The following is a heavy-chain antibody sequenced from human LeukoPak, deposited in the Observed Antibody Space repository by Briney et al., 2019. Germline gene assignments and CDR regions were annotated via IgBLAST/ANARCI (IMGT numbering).Heavy chain of an antibody. CDR3: AKDPCYYDSSGYYYKYFQH. D-gene: IGHD3-22*01. CDR1: GFTFSSYA. J-gene: IGHJ1*01. V-gene: IGHV3-23*01. Sequence: GGSLRLSCAASGFTFSSYAMSWVRQAPGKGLEWVSAISGSGGSTYYADSVKGRFTISRDNSKNTLYLQMNSLRAEDTAVYYCAKDPCYYDSSGYYYKYFQHWGQGTLVTVSS. CDR2: ISGSGGST.